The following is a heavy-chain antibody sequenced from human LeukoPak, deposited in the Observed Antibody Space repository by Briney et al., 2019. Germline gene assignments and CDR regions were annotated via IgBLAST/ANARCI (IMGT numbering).Heavy chain of an antibody. CDR1: GFTFSSYS. Sequence: GGSLRLSCAASGFTFSSYSMNWVRQAPGKGLEWVSSISSSSSYIYYADSVKGRFTISRDNAKNSLYLQMNSLRAEDTAVYYCARDPTYSGSYSYYFDYWGQGTLVTVSS. J-gene: IGHJ4*02. CDR2: ISSSSSYI. D-gene: IGHD1-26*01. V-gene: IGHV3-21*01. CDR3: ARDPTYSGSYSYYFDY.